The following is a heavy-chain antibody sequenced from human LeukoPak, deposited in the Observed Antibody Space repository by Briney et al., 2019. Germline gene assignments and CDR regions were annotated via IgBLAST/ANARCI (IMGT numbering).Heavy chain of an antibody. V-gene: IGHV3-15*01. J-gene: IGHJ4*02. CDR3: TVIVVPAAMDNY. Sequence: GGSLRLSCAASGFTFSNAWVSWVRQAPGKGLEWVGRIKSKTDSGTTDYAAPVKGRFTISRDDSKNTLYLQMNSLKTEDTAVYYCTVIVVPAAMDNYWGQGTLVTVSS. CDR1: GFTFSNAW. CDR2: IKSKTDSGTT. D-gene: IGHD2-2*01.